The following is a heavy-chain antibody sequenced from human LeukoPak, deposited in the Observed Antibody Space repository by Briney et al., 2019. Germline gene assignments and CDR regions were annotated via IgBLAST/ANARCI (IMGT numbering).Heavy chain of an antibody. CDR2: ISSSSSAI. V-gene: IGHV3-48*04. D-gene: IGHD1-26*01. Sequence: GGSLRLSCAASGFTFSSYSMNWVRQAPGRGLEWVSYISSSSSAIYYADSLKGRFTISRDNAKNSLYLQMNSLRAEDTAVYYCARVIGSYGDSAYWGQGTLVTVSS. J-gene: IGHJ4*02. CDR1: GFTFSSYS. CDR3: ARVIGSYGDSAY.